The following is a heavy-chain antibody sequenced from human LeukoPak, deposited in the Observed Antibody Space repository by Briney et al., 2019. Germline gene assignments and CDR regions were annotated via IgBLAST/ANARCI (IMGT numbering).Heavy chain of an antibody. CDR3: ARDQVIVPAVDY. J-gene: IGHJ4*02. CDR2: IYYSGST. CDR1: GGSISSGDYY. D-gene: IGHD2-2*01. V-gene: IGHV4-30-4*08. Sequence: PSQTLSLTCTVSGGSISSGDYYWSWIRQPPGKGPEWIGYIYYSGSTYYNPSLKSRVTISVDTSKNQFSLKLSSVTAADTAVYYCARDQVIVPAVDYWGQGTLVTVSS.